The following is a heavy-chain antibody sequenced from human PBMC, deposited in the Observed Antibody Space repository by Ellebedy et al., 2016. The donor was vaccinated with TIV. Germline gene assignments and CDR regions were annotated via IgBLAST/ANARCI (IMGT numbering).Heavy chain of an antibody. Sequence: ASVTVSCKASGYNFNSTWIGWVRQMSGKGLEWMAIIYPGDSETRYSPSLHGQVTISADNSINTAYLQWSSLKASDSALYYCASSSGSRFREALDLWGQGTVVSVS. CDR1: GYNFNSTW. J-gene: IGHJ3*01. V-gene: IGHV5-51*01. CDR3: ASSSGSRFREALDL. D-gene: IGHD3-10*01. CDR2: IYPGDSET.